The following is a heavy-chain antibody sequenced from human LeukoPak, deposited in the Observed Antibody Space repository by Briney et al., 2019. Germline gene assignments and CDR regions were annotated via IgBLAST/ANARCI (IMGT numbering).Heavy chain of an antibody. J-gene: IGHJ4*02. CDR1: AGPISSSNYF. CDR2: IYYSGST. Sequence: SETLSLTCSVSAGPISSSNYFWGWIRQPPGKGLEWIGSIYYSGSTYYNPSLRSRVTLAVDTSKNHFSLNLTSVTAADTAVYCCASCGTKGINFDFWGQGILVTVSS. CDR3: ASCGTKGINFDF. D-gene: IGHD1-7*01. V-gene: IGHV4-39*07.